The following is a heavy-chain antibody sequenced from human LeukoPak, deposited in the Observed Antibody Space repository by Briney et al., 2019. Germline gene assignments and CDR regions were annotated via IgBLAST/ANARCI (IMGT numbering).Heavy chain of an antibody. J-gene: IGHJ3*02. CDR3: ARDRYYYGSGGGPDAFDI. CDR1: GYTFTSYG. V-gene: IGHV1-18*01. CDR2: ISAYNGNT. D-gene: IGHD3-10*01. Sequence: ASVKVSCKASGYTFTSYGISWVRQAPGQGLEWMGWISAYNGNTNYAQKLQGRGTMTTDTSTSTAYMELRSLRSDDTAVYYCARDRYYYGSGGGPDAFDIWGQGTMVTVSS.